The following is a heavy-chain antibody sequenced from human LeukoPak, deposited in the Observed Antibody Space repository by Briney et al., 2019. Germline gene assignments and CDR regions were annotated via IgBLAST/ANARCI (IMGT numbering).Heavy chain of an antibody. V-gene: IGHV3-48*03. Sequence: QPGGSPRLSCVVSGITFSSYEMNWVRQAPGKGLEWVSYISTSGSTIYYADSVKGRFTISRDDAKNSLYLQMNGLRAEDTAIYYCASPQWLAFWGQGTLVTVSS. J-gene: IGHJ4*02. D-gene: IGHD6-19*01. CDR1: GITFSSYE. CDR3: ASPQWLAF. CDR2: ISTSGSTI.